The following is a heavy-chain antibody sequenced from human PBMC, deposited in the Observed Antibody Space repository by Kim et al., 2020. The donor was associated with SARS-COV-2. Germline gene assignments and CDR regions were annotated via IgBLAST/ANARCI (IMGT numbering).Heavy chain of an antibody. CDR1: GYTFSTYN. Sequence: ASVKVSCKASGYTFSTYNLHWVLQAPGQGLEWIAWINTGSGGTQTSQSLQGRVTISRDTSASTAYLEMSSLTFEDTAVYYCARDHRVGLAPLDPWGQGTQVIVSS. CDR3: ARDHRVGLAPLDP. D-gene: IGHD1-26*01. J-gene: IGHJ5*02. V-gene: IGHV1-3*04. CDR2: INTGSGGT.